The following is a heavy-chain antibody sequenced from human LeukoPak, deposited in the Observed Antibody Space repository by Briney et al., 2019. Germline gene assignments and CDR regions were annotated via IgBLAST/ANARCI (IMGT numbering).Heavy chain of an antibody. V-gene: IGHV1-2*02. Sequence: ASVTVSFTSSVYTFTFYYMHWVRQARGQGLEWMGWINPNSGDTYFAQSFQGRVTMTRDTSINTASVELSGLRSDDTAVYYCARLIVGANFDYWGEGALVSVSS. J-gene: IGHJ4*02. CDR1: VYTFTFYY. D-gene: IGHD1-26*01. CDR2: INPNSGDT. CDR3: ARLIVGANFDY.